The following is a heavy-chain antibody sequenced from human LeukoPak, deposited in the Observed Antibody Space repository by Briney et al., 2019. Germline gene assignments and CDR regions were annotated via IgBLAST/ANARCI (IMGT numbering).Heavy chain of an antibody. D-gene: IGHD3-10*01. J-gene: IGHJ4*02. Sequence: SETLSLTCTVSGGSISSYYWSWIRQPPGKGLEWIGYIYYSGSTNYNPSLKSRVTISVDTSKNQFSLKLSSVTAADTAVYYCASLYHYGSGSYNDYWGQGTLVAVAS. V-gene: IGHV4-59*08. CDR2: IYYSGST. CDR1: GGSISSYY. CDR3: ASLYHYGSGSYNDY.